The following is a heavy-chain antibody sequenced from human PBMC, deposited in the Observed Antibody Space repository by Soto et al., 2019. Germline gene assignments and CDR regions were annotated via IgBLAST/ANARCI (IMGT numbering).Heavy chain of an antibody. D-gene: IGHD6-13*01. Sequence: GGSLRLSCAASGFFFTSYAINWVRQAPGKGLEWVSGISGSSGATSYAASVKGRFTISRDNSKNTLYLQMNSLRADDTAVYYCAKDAIMVSSSYNYFDYWGQGTLVTVSS. CDR3: AKDAIMVSSSYNYFDY. CDR2: ISGSSGAT. CDR1: GFFFTSYA. V-gene: IGHV3-23*01. J-gene: IGHJ4*02.